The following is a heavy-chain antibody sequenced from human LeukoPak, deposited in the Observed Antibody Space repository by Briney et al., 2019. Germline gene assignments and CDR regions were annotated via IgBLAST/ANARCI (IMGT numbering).Heavy chain of an antibody. D-gene: IGHD3-10*01. CDR1: GFTVSAYA. V-gene: IGHV3-23*01. CDR2: IYDDNT. Sequence: TGGSLRLSCAAPGFTVSAYAMAWVRQAPGKGLEWVSTIYDDNTYYADSVKGRFAISTDNSKNTLYLQMNSLRVEDTAVYFCAARKVRGVWFYLDYWGQGTLVTVSS. CDR3: AARKVRGVWFYLDY. J-gene: IGHJ4*02.